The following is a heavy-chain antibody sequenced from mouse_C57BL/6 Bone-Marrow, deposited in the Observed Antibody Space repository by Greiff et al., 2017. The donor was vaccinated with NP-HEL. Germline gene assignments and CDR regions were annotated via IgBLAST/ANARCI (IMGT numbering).Heavy chain of an antibody. V-gene: IGHV1-81*01. J-gene: IGHJ1*03. CDR1: GYTFTSYG. CDR3: ARFDGSSYRYFDV. Sequence: QVQLQQSGAELARPGASVKLSCKASGYTFTSYGIRWVKPRTGQGLEWIVEIYPRSGNTYYNEKFKGKATLTADKSSSTAYMELRSLTSEDSAVYFCARFDGSSYRYFDVWGTGTTVTVSS. D-gene: IGHD1-1*01. CDR2: IYPRSGNT.